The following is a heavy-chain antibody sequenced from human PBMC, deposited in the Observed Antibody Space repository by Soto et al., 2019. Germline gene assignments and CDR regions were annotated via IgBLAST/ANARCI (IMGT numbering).Heavy chain of an antibody. D-gene: IGHD6-13*01. J-gene: IGHJ6*02. Sequence: QVQLQESGPGLVKPSGTLSLTCAVSGGSISSSNWWSWVRQPPGKGLEWIGEIYHSGSTNYNPSLKSRVTIAVDKSKNQFSLKLSAVTAADTALYYCSRDTGIAAAGTIGYYYGMHVWGQGTTVTVSS. CDR2: IYHSGST. CDR1: GGSISSSNW. CDR3: SRDTGIAAAGTIGYYYGMHV. V-gene: IGHV4-4*02.